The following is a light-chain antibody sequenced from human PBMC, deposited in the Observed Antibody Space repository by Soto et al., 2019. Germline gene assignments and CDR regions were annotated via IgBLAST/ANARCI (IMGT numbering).Light chain of an antibody. Sequence: QSVLTQSPSASASLGASVKLTCTLSSGHSSYAIAWHQQQPEKGPRYLMKLDSDGSQRKGAGIPDRFSGSSSGAERYLTISSLQSEDEADYYCQTWGSGIRVVFGGGTKLTVL. CDR1: SGHSSYA. CDR2: LDSDGSQ. J-gene: IGLJ2*01. V-gene: IGLV4-69*01. CDR3: QTWGSGIRVV.